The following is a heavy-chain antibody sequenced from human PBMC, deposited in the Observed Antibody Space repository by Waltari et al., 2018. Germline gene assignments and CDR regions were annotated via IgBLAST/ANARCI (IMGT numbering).Heavy chain of an antibody. Sequence: QVQLQESGPGLVKPSETLSLTCPVSGGSISSYYWSWIRQPPGKGLEWIGYIYYSGSTNYNPSLKSRVTISVDTSKNQFSLKLSSVTAADTAVYYCARDLSRAFDIWGQGTMVTVSS. CDR3: ARDLSRAFDI. V-gene: IGHV4-59*01. J-gene: IGHJ3*02. CDR1: GGSISSYY. CDR2: IYYSGST.